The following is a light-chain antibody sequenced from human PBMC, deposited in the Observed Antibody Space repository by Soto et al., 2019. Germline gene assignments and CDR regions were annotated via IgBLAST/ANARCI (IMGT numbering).Light chain of an antibody. J-gene: IGKJ2*01. CDR1: RDISSS. Sequence: DVQMTQSPSSLSASVGDRVTITCRASRDISSSLAWYQQKPGKVPKLLIYAASTLHAGVQSRFSGSRSGTVFTLTINSLHPEDVATYYCQKYNSAPNAFGRGTRLAIK. CDR2: AAS. V-gene: IGKV1-27*01. CDR3: QKYNSAPNA.